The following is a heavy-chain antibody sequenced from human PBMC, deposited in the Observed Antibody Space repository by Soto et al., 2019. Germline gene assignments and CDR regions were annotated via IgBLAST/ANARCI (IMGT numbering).Heavy chain of an antibody. Sequence: EVQLLESGGDLEQPGGTLRLACAASGFTFSNYAMSWVRQAPGKGLEWVSGISGGGGTTEYAYSGKARFTISRDNSKNTLYLQVNSLRVRDTAAYYCANDSVTGYDMTTIMDVWGQGTTVTVSS. CDR1: GFTFSNYA. D-gene: IGHD4-4*01. CDR3: ANDSVTGYDMTTIMDV. J-gene: IGHJ6*02. V-gene: IGHV3-23*01. CDR2: ISGGGGTT.